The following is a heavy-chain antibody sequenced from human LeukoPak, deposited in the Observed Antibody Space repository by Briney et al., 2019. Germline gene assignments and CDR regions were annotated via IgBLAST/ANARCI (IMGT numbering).Heavy chain of an antibody. D-gene: IGHD6-13*01. V-gene: IGHV1-18*01. CDR2: ISAYNGNT. CDR1: GYTFTSYG. CDR3: ARGRYSSSWYGVHDY. Sequence: ASVKVSCKASGYTFTSYGISWVRQAPGQGLEWMGWISAYNGNTNYAQKLQGRVTMTTDTSTSTAYMELRSLRSDDTAVYYCARGRYSSSWYGVHDYWGQGTLVTVSS. J-gene: IGHJ4*02.